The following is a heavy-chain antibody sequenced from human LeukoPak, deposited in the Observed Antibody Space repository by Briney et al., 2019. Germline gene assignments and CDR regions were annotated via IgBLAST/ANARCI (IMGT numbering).Heavy chain of an antibody. J-gene: IGHJ6*03. V-gene: IGHV3-53*01. Sequence: PGGSLRLSCAASGFTVSSNYMSWVRQAPGKGLEWVSVIYSGGSTYYADSVKGRFTISRDNSKNTLYLQMNSLRAEDTAVYYCARVGDCSGGSCYTRPYYYYYMDVWGKGTTVTVSS. D-gene: IGHD2-15*01. CDR2: IYSGGST. CDR1: GFTVSSNY. CDR3: ARVGDCSGGSCYTRPYYYYYMDV.